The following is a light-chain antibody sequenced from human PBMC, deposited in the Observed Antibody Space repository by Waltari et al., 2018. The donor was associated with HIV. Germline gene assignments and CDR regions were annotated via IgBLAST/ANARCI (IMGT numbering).Light chain of an antibody. CDR3: CSYTGSYTWV. CDR2: DAS. Sequence: QSALTQPRSVSGSPGQSVTISCTGTSSDVGGSNFVSWYQQHPGKAPKLVIYDASKWPSGVPDRFSGSKAGNTASLTISGLQAEDEADYYCCSYTGSYTWVFGGGTELTVL. V-gene: IGLV2-11*01. J-gene: IGLJ3*02. CDR1: SSDVGGSNF.